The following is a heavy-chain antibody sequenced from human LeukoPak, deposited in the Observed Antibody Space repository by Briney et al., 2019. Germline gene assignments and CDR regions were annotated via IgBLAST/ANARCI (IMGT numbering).Heavy chain of an antibody. CDR1: GFTFDDYA. Sequence: GGSQRLSCAASGFTFDDYAIHWVRQAPGKGLEWVSLISGDGGSTYYADSMKGRFTISRDNSKNSLYLQMNSLRTEDTALYYCARDSQEFFQLWGQGSLVSVSS. CDR2: ISGDGGST. V-gene: IGHV3-43*02. J-gene: IGHJ1*01. CDR3: ARDSQEFFQL.